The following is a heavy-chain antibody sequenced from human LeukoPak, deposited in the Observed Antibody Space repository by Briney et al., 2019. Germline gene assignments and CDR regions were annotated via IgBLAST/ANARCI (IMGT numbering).Heavy chain of an antibody. CDR3: ARRVWGDHSPYYFDY. Sequence: GESLKISCQGSGYSFASYWIAWVRPMPGQGLEWMGIIYPGDSDTRYSPSFQGQVTISADKSISTAYLQWSSLKASDTAMYYCARRVWGDHSPYYFDYWGQGTLVTVSS. V-gene: IGHV5-51*01. CDR1: GYSFASYW. CDR2: IYPGDSDT. J-gene: IGHJ4*02. D-gene: IGHD2-21*02.